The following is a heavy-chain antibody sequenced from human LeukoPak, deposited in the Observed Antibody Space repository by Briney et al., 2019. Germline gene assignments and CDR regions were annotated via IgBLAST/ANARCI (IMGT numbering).Heavy chain of an antibody. CDR1: GFTFSSYA. D-gene: IGHD3-9*01. CDR3: VKGMEDYDILTGVLDV. Sequence: GGSLRLSCSASGFTFSSYAMHWVRQAPGKGLEYVSAISSNGGSTYYADSVKGRFTISRDNSKNTLYLQMSSLRAEGTAVYYCVKGMEDYDILTGVLDVWGQGTTVTVSS. J-gene: IGHJ6*02. CDR2: ISSNGGST. V-gene: IGHV3-64D*06.